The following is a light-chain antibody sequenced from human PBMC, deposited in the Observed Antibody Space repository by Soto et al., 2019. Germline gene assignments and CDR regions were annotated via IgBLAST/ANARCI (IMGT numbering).Light chain of an antibody. V-gene: IGKV3-11*01. J-gene: IGKJ5*01. Sequence: EIVLTQSQATLFLSPGERATLSCRASQSINRYLAWYQQKPGQAPRLLIYYASNRAAGIPARFSGSGSGTDFTLTISSLEPEDFAVYYCQQRSNWPPITFGQGTRLEIK. CDR1: QSINRY. CDR2: YAS. CDR3: QQRSNWPPIT.